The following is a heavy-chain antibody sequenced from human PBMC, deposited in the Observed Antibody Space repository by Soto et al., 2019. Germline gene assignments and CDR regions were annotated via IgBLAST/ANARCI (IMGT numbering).Heavy chain of an antibody. J-gene: IGHJ4*02. V-gene: IGHV1-3*01. CDR3: ERDLPSSGSYGSDY. CDR2: INAGNGNT. D-gene: IGHD1-26*01. CDR1: GYPFTSYA. Sequence: GASVKVSCTASGYPFTSYAMHWVRQAPGQRLEWMGWINAGNGNTKYSQKFQGRVTITRDTSASTAYMELSSLRAEDTAVYYCERDLPSSGSYGSDYWGQGTLVTVSS.